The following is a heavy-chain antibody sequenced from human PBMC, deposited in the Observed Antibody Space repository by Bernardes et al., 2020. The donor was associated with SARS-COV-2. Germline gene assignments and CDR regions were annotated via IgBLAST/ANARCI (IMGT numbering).Heavy chain of an antibody. CDR2: INHSGST. D-gene: IGHD2-21*02. CDR1: GGSFSGYY. V-gene: IGHV4-34*01. J-gene: IGHJ4*02. Sequence: SETLSLTCAVYGGSFSGYYWSWIRQPPGKGLEWIGEINHSGSTNYNPSLKSRVTISVDTSKNQFSLKLSSVTAADTAVYYCARSDMTALLGYWGQGTLVTVSS. CDR3: ARSDMTALLGY.